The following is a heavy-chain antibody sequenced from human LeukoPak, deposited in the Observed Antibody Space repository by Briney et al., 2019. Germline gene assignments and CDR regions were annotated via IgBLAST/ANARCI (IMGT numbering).Heavy chain of an antibody. V-gene: IGHV1-18*04. J-gene: IGHJ4*02. Sequence: ASVKVSCKASGYTLTDYYMHWVRQAPGQGLEWMGWISAYNGNTNYAQKLQGRVTMTTDTSTSTAYMELRSLRSDDTAVYYCARGIMEPTDYWGQGTLVTVSS. CDR2: ISAYNGNT. CDR3: ARGIMEPTDY. D-gene: IGHD1-1*01. CDR1: GYTLTDYY.